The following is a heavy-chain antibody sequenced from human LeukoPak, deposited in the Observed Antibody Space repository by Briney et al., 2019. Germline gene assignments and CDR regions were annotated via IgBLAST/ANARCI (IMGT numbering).Heavy chain of an antibody. V-gene: IGHV4-38-2*01. CDR1: GYSISSGYY. CDR2: IYHSGST. CDR3: AVKVTTQPGTAVPWGMDV. J-gene: IGHJ6*02. D-gene: IGHD4-11*01. Sequence: PSETLSLTCAVSGYSISSGYYWGWIRQPPGKGLEWIGSIYHSGSTYYNPSLKSRVTISVDTSKNQFSLKLSSVTAADTAVYYCAVKVTTQPGTAVPWGMDVWGQGTTVTVSS.